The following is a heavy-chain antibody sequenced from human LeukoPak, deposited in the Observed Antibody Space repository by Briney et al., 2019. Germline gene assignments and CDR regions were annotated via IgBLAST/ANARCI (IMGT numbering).Heavy chain of an antibody. CDR2: IYYSGST. D-gene: IGHD2-2*01. V-gene: IGHV4-31*03. Sequence: SETLSLTCTVSGGSISSGGYYWSWIRQHPGKGLEWIGYIYYSGSTYYSPSLKSRVTISVDTSKNQFSLKLSSVTAADTAVYYCARGVYLTYCSSTSCYFDYWGQGTLVTVSS. CDR3: ARGVYLTYCSSTSCYFDY. J-gene: IGHJ4*02. CDR1: GGSISSGGYY.